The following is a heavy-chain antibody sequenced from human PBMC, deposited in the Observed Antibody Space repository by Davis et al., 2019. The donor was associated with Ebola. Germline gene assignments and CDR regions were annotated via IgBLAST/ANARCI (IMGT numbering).Heavy chain of an antibody. CDR2: IYPGDSDT. J-gene: IGHJ6*02. Sequence: GESLKISCKGYGYSFTSYWIGWVRQMPGKGLEWMGIIYPGDSDTRYSPSFQGQVTISADKSISTAYLQWSSLKASDTAMYYCARHVRHYDFWSGYSSGGMDVWGQGTTVTVSS. CDR1: GYSFTSYW. D-gene: IGHD3-3*01. V-gene: IGHV5-51*01. CDR3: ARHVRHYDFWSGYSSGGMDV.